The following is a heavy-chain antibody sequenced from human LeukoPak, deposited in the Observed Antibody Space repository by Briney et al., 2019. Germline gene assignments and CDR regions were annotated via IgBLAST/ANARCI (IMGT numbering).Heavy chain of an antibody. Sequence: GGSLRLSCAASGFTFSSYAMSWVRQAPGKGLEWGAAISASGVGTYYADSVKGRFTISRDNSKNTLYPHMNSLSAEDTAVYYCAKAADSSGYYYGDYFDYWGQGTLVTVSS. J-gene: IGHJ4*02. CDR3: AKAADSSGYYYGDYFDY. D-gene: IGHD3-22*01. CDR1: GFTFSSYA. V-gene: IGHV3-23*01. CDR2: ISASGVGT.